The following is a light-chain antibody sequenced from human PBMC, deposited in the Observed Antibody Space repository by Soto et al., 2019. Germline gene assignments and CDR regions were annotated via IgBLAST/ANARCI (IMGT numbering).Light chain of an antibody. CDR1: QSVSSN. CDR2: GAS. J-gene: IGKJ1*01. CDR3: QQYYTTPQT. V-gene: IGKV3-15*01. Sequence: EIVMTQSPATLSVSPGERATLSCRASQSVSSNLAWYQQKPGQAPRLLIYGASTRATGIPARFSGSGSGTEFTLTISSLQSEDFAVYYCQQYYTTPQTFGQGTSVEIK.